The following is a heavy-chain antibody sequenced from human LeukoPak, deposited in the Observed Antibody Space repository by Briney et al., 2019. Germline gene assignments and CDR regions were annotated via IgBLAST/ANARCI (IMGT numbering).Heavy chain of an antibody. Sequence: GASVKVSCKASGYTFTGYYIHWVRQAPGQGLEWMGGIIPIFGTANYAQKFQGRVTITADESTSTAYMKLSSLRSEDTAVYYCARAYDFWSGYYPDYGMDVWGQGTTVTVSS. CDR3: ARAYDFWSGYYPDYGMDV. J-gene: IGHJ6*02. CDR1: GYTFTGYY. D-gene: IGHD3-3*01. CDR2: IIPIFGTA. V-gene: IGHV1-69*13.